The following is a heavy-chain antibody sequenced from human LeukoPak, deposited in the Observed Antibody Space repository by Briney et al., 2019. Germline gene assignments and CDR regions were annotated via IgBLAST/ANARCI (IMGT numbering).Heavy chain of an antibody. CDR2: IYYSGST. V-gene: IGHV4-31*03. CDR1: GGSISSGGYY. Sequence: MSSETLSPTCTVSGGSISSGGYYWSWIRQHPGKGLEWIGYIYYSGSTYYNPSLESRVTISVDTSKNQFSLKLSSVTAADTAVYFCARVGSYSYGGIDYWGQGSLVTVSS. J-gene: IGHJ4*02. D-gene: IGHD5-18*01. CDR3: ARVGSYSYGGIDY.